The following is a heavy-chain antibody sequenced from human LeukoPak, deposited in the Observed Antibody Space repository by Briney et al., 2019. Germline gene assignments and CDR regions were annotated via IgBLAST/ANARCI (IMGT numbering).Heavy chain of an antibody. V-gene: IGHV1-8*01. J-gene: IGHJ4*02. CDR1: GYTFTSYD. D-gene: IGHD4-17*01. CDR2: MNPNSGNT. CDR3: ARGRAFSYGDYRSDY. Sequence: ASVKVSCKASGYTFTSYDIHWVRQATGQGLEWMGWMNPNSGNTGYAQKFQGRVTMTRNTSISTAYMELSSLRSEDTAVYYCARGRAFSYGDYRSDYWGQGTLVTVSS.